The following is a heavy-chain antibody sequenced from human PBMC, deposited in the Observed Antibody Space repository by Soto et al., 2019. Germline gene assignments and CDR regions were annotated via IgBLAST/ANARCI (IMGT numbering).Heavy chain of an antibody. CDR2: VYYGGT. J-gene: IGHJ4*02. Sequence: QVHLRESGPGLVKTSETLSLTCSVSGGSMSSNYWSWIRQSPGKGLEWIGFVYYGGTNYNPSFESRVTMSVDTPKKQFSLELSSVTAADTAVYYCVSYRGAFYFEYWGQGTLVTVSS. CDR1: GGSMSSNY. V-gene: IGHV4-59*01. D-gene: IGHD4-4*01. CDR3: VSYRGAFYFEY.